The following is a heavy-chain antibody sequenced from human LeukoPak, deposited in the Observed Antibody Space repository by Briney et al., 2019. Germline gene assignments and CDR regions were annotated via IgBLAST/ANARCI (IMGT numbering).Heavy chain of an antibody. Sequence: SQTLSLTCTVSGGSISSGGYYWSWIRQPPGKGLEWIGYIYHSGSTYYNPSLKSRVTISVDRSKNQFSLKLSSVTAADTAVYYCASIPPRAAQGAFDYWGQGTLVTVSS. CDR1: GGSISSGGYY. CDR3: ASIPPRAAQGAFDY. V-gene: IGHV4-30-2*01. J-gene: IGHJ4*02. D-gene: IGHD6-6*01. CDR2: IYHSGST.